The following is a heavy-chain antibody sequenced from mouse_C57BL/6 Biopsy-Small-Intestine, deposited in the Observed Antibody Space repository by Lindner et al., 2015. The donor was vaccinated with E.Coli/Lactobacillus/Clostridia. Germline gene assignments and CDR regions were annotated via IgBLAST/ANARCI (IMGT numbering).Heavy chain of an antibody. CDR3: AIETDYVGGSYRWSGLDI. CDR2: FDPEDGET. D-gene: IGHD2-4*01. V-gene: IGHV1-74*01. Sequence: SVKVSCKVSGYTLIPNYPCTGWRQAPGKGLEWMGGFDPEDGETIYAQKFQGRVTMTEDTSTDTAYMELSSLRSEDTAVYYCAIETDYVGGSYRWSGLDIWGQGTMVTVSS. J-gene: IGHJ3*01. CDR1: GYTLIPNYP.